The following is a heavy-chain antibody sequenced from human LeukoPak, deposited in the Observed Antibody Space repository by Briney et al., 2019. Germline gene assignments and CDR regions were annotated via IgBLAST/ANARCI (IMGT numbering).Heavy chain of an antibody. Sequence: PSETLSLTCTVSGGSIRSYYWSWIRQPPGKGLEWIGYIYYSGSTNYNPSLKSRVTISVDTSKNQFSLKLSSVTAADTAVYYCAGGSRGFDFDYWGQGTLVTVSS. CDR3: AGGSRGFDFDY. D-gene: IGHD6-25*01. V-gene: IGHV4-59*08. CDR1: GGSIRSYY. CDR2: IYYSGST. J-gene: IGHJ4*02.